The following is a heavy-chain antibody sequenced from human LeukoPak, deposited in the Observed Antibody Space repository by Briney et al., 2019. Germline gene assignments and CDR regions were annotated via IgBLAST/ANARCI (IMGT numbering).Heavy chain of an antibody. J-gene: IGHJ4*02. CDR2: ISAGGERT. Sequence: RPGGSLRLSCAASGFTFSNFAMSWVRQAPGEGLEWVSGISAGGERTYHADSVKGRFTISRDNSQSTLYLQMNSLRVEDTAVYYCAKDRDGGSYTRAKGFDYWGQGTLVSVSS. V-gene: IGHV3-23*01. CDR1: GFTFSNFA. D-gene: IGHD3-16*01. CDR3: AKDRDGGSYTRAKGFDY.